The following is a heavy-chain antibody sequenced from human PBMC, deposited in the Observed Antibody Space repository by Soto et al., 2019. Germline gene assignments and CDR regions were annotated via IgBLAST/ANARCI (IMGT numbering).Heavy chain of an antibody. CDR2: IKTSLEGGTA. CDR1: GVTVSDAW. J-gene: IGHJ5*02. Sequence: EVQLVASGGGLVKPGESLRLSCAASGVTVSDAWMTWVRQAPGKGLEWVGRIKTSLEGGTADYAAPVKGRLTISRDDSKNTLFLQLSGLKAEATAVYYCTTHRGVVPGDSFDLWGQGALVSFSS. CDR3: TTHRGVVPGDSFDL. V-gene: IGHV3-15*01. D-gene: IGHD2-2*01.